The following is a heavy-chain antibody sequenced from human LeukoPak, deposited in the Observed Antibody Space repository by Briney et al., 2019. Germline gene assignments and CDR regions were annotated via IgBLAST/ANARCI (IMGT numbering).Heavy chain of an antibody. CDR2: IYHSGST. J-gene: IGHJ4*02. CDR1: GGSISSGGYY. D-gene: IGHD3-3*01. CDR3: ARDSTIFGVAKGFDY. V-gene: IGHV4-30-2*01. Sequence: PSETPSLTCTVSGGSISSGGYYWSWIRQPPGKGLEWIGYIYHSGSTYYNPSLKSRVTISVDRSKNQFSLKLSSVTAADTAVYYCARDSTIFGVAKGFDYWGQGTLVTVSS.